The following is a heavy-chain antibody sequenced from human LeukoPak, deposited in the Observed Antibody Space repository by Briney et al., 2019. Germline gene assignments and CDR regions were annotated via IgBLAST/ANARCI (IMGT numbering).Heavy chain of an antibody. Sequence: GGSLRLSCAASGFTFSSYWMSWVRQAPGKGLEYVSALRSDGGTTYYAESVKGRFIISRDNSKNTVYLQMGSLRSEDMGVYYCARARRSGQQSYYFDYWGQGTPVTVSS. J-gene: IGHJ4*02. CDR1: GFTFSSYW. D-gene: IGHD6-19*01. V-gene: IGHV3-64*02. CDR3: ARARRSGQQSYYFDY. CDR2: LRSDGGTT.